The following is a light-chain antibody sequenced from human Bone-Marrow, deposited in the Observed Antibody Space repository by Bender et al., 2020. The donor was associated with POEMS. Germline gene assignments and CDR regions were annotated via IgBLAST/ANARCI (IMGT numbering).Light chain of an antibody. Sequence: QSALTQPPSVSGSPGQSVTISCTGTSSDVGFYNRVSWYQQPPGTTPKLIIYAVDHWPSGVSNRFSGSKSGNTASLTISGLQAEDEADYYCSSYTTSSSVVFGGGTKLTVL. CDR3: SSYTTSSSVV. V-gene: IGLV2-18*02. CDR1: SSDVGFYNR. CDR2: AVD. J-gene: IGLJ2*01.